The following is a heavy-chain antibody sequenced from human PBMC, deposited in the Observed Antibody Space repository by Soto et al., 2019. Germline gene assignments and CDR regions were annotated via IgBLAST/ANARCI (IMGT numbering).Heavy chain of an antibody. J-gene: IGHJ4*02. CDR3: ANSFDY. CDR1: GLTFSRYS. CDR2: ISSTGGTI. Sequence: GSLRLCCAVSGLTFSRYSFNWVRQVPGRGLEWVSHISSTGGTIWYGDAVKGRFTISRDDAKNSVFLQMNTLRAEDTAIYYCANSFDYWGQGALVTVSS. V-gene: IGHV3-48*01.